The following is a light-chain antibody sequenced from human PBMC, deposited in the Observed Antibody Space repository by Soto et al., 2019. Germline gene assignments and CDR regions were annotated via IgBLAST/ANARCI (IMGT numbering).Light chain of an antibody. CDR2: DGT. CDR3: SSYTSSSTLVV. V-gene: IGLV2-14*01. J-gene: IGLJ2*01. Sequence: QSALTQPASVSGSPGQSITISCTGTSSDVGGYNYVSWYQQHPGKAPKLMIHDGTHRPSGVSNRFSGSRSGNTASLTISGLQAEDEADYYCSSYTSSSTLVVFGGGTKLTVL. CDR1: SSDVGGYNY.